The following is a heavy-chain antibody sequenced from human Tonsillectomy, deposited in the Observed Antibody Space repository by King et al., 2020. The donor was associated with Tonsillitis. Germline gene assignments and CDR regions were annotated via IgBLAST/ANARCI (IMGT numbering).Heavy chain of an antibody. D-gene: IGHD6-19*01. CDR1: GFTFSSYA. V-gene: IGHV3-23*04. Sequence: VQLVESGGGLVQPGGSLRLSCAASGFTFSSYAINWVRQAPGKGLEWVSSISGSGGSTYYADSVKGRFTISRDNSKTPVYLHMNSLRAEDTAVYYCTKGSVAGTSNWFDPWGPGTLVTVSS. CDR3: TKGSVAGTSNWFDP. CDR2: ISGSGGST. J-gene: IGHJ5*02.